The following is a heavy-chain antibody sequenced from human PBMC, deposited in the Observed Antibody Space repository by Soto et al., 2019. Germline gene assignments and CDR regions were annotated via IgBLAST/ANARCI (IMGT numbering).Heavy chain of an antibody. D-gene: IGHD1-7*01. CDR2: INHSGST. CDR3: ASVYNWNSYYYYYGMDV. V-gene: IGHV4-34*01. J-gene: IGHJ6*02. CDR1: GGSFSGYY. Sequence: QVQLQQWGAGLLKPSETLSLTCAVYGGSFSGYYWSWIRQPPGKGLEWIGEINHSGSTNYNPSLKSRVTISVDTSKNQFSLKLSSVTAADTAVYYCASVYNWNSYYYYYGMDVWGQGTTVTVSS.